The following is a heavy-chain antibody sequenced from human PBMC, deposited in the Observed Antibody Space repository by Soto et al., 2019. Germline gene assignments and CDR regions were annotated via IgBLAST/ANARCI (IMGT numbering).Heavy chain of an antibody. V-gene: IGHV3-30*04. CDR3: ARETVLGVAAAGSFDS. Sequence: QVQLVESGGGVVQPGKSLRLSCAASGFTFSNYPMNWVRQAPGKGLEWMSVISYDGRTKHYADSVKGRFTISRDNSKNTLDLQMNSRRAEDTAVYYCARETVLGVAAAGSFDSWGQGARVTVSS. J-gene: IGHJ4*02. D-gene: IGHD6-13*01. CDR1: GFTFSNYP. CDR2: ISYDGRTK.